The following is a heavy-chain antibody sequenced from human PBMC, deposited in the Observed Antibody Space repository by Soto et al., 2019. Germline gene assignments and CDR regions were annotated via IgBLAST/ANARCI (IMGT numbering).Heavy chain of an antibody. J-gene: IGHJ3*02. Sequence: GASVKVSCKASGYSFSVYPIHWVRQAPGQGLEWMGCINPNSGGTEYAKKFQGWVTMTRDTSISTAYMELSRLKSDDTAVYYCAVTYYFGGSDSRNDPFDIWGLGTMVTVSS. D-gene: IGHD2-21*01. CDR1: GYSFSVYP. V-gene: IGHV1-2*04. CDR3: AVTYYFGGSDSRNDPFDI. CDR2: INPNSGGT.